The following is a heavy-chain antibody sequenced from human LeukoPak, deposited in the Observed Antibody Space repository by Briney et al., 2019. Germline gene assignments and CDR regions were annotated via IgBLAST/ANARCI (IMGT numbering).Heavy chain of an antibody. V-gene: IGHV3-7*01. CDR3: ARGPYNLPNVNSYMDV. Sequence: GGSLRLSCAASGFTFSSYWMSWVRQAPGKGLEWVANIKQDGSEKYYVDSVKGRFTISRDNANNLLSLQMSALRAEDTAMYYCARGPYNLPNVNSYMDVWGKGTTV. D-gene: IGHD1-1*01. CDR2: IKQDGSEK. J-gene: IGHJ6*03. CDR1: GFTFSSYW.